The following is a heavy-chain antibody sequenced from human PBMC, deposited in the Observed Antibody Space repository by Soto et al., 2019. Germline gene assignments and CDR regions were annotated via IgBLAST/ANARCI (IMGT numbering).Heavy chain of an antibody. CDR3: ARAETIYYYYMAV. CDR2: INSGNGNT. V-gene: IGHV1-3*01. CDR1: GYTFTSFA. D-gene: IGHD3-10*01. Sequence: ASVKVSCKASGYTFTSFAMHWVRQAPGQRLEWMGWINSGNGNTKYSQNFQDRVTITRDTSATTAYMELSSLRSEDTAVYYCARAETIYYYYMAVWGKGTTVTSP. J-gene: IGHJ6*03.